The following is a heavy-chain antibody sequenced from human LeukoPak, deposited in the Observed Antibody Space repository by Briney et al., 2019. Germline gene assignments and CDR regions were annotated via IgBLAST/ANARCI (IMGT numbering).Heavy chain of an antibody. CDR1: GFTFSSYG. CDR2: IRYDGSNK. D-gene: IGHD3-10*01. CDR3: ARVSYYYGSGSYSGWFDP. V-gene: IGHV3-30*02. J-gene: IGHJ5*02. Sequence: GGSLRLSCAASGFTFSSYGMHWVRQAPGKGLEWVAFIRYDGSNKYYADSVKGRFTISRDNAKNSLYLQMNSLRAEDTAVYYCARVSYYYGSGSYSGWFDPWGQGTLVTVSS.